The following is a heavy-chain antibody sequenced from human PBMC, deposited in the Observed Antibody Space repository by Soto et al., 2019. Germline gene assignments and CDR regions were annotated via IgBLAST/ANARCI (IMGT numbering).Heavy chain of an antibody. CDR3: ARESRPWVDGVIGPGDY. CDR1: GYIFTSND. Sequence: QVQFVQSGAEVKEPGDSVKVSCRASGYIFTSNDITWVRQAPGQGLEWMGWIRVRNGDTHYAPKFRGRVTVTRDTSTSTAYMELRSLRSDDTAVYYCARESRPWVDGVIGPGDYWGQGTLVNVSS. D-gene: IGHD3-10*01. CDR2: IRVRNGDT. V-gene: IGHV1-18*01. J-gene: IGHJ4*02.